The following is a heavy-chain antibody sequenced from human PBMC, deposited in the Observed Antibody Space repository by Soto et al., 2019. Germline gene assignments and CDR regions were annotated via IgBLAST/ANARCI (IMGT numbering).Heavy chain of an antibody. D-gene: IGHD2-2*01. CDR2: IDPSDSYT. CDR3: ARLLGYCSSTSCPSPDAYYYGMDV. CDR1: GYSFTSYW. J-gene: IGHJ6*02. V-gene: IGHV5-10-1*01. Sequence: GESLKISCNGSGYSFTSYWISWVRQMPGKGLEWMGRIDPSDSYTNYSPSFQGHVTISADKSISTAYLQWSSLKASDTAMYYCARLLGYCSSTSCPSPDAYYYGMDVWGQGTTVTVSS.